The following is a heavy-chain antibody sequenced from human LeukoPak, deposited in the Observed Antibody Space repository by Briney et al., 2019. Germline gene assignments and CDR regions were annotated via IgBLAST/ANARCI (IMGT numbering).Heavy chain of an antibody. CDR3: ARADYGD. Sequence: PSETLSLTCTVSGYSISSGYYWGWIRQPPGKGLEWIGYIYYSGSTNYNPSLKSRVTISVDTSKNQFSLKLSSVTAADTAVYYCARADYGDWGQGTLVTVSS. CDR1: GYSISSGYY. V-gene: IGHV4-61*01. J-gene: IGHJ4*02. CDR2: IYYSGST. D-gene: IGHD4-17*01.